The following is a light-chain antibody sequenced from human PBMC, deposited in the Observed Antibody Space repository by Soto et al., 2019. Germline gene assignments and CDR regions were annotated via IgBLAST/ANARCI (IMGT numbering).Light chain of an antibody. Sequence: QSALTQPRSVSGSPGQSVTISCTGTSSDVGGYKYVSWYQQHPGKAPKLMIYDVSKRPSGVPDRFSGSKSGNTASLTISGHQAEDEADYYCYSYAGSYTNVVGTGTKPTVL. V-gene: IGLV2-11*01. CDR1: SSDVGGYKY. CDR3: YSYAGSYTNV. J-gene: IGLJ1*01. CDR2: DVS.